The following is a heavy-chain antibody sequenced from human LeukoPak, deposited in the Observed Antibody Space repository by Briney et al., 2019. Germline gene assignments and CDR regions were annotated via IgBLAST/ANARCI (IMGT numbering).Heavy chain of an antibody. V-gene: IGHV4-34*01. Sequence: SETLSLTCAVYGGSFSGYYWSWIRQPPGKGLEWIGEINHSGSTNYNPSLKSRVTISVDTSKNQFSLKLSSVTAADTAVYYCAREPRGYSYGYVGYWGQGTLVTVSS. J-gene: IGHJ4*02. CDR3: AREPRGYSYGYVGY. CDR1: GGSFSGYY. D-gene: IGHD5-18*01. CDR2: INHSGST.